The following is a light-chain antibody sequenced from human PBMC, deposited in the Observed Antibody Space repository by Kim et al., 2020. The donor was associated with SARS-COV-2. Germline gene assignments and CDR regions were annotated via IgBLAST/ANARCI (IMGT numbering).Light chain of an antibody. Sequence: EIVMTQSPAPLTVSPGERVALSCRASQSIDTNLAWYQQTPGQAPRLLIYGASTRATDIPARFSGSGSGTEFTLIISSLQSEDFAVYYCQQYSHWPPYTFGQGTKVDIK. CDR1: QSIDTN. J-gene: IGKJ2*01. CDR3: QQYSHWPPYT. V-gene: IGKV3-15*01. CDR2: GAS.